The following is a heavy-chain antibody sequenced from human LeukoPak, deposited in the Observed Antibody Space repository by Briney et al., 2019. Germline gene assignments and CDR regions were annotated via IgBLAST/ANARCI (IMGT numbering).Heavy chain of an antibody. J-gene: IGHJ6*03. D-gene: IGHD5-24*01. Sequence: PGGSLRLSCEASGFTFSTYSMNWVRQAPGKGLEWVSSISSGSSSIYYADSMKGRFIISRDNPKNSLYLQMNSLRAEDTAVYYCARDGDGCRLSYMDVWGKGTTVTVSS. CDR1: GFTFSTYS. V-gene: IGHV3-21*01. CDR2: ISSGSSSI. CDR3: ARDGDGCRLSYMDV.